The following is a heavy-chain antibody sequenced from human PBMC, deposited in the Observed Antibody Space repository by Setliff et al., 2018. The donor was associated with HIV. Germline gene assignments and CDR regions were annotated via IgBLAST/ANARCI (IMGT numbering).Heavy chain of an antibody. D-gene: IGHD1-1*01. J-gene: IGHJ6*03. CDR2: MYYSGGP. CDR1: GGSISSGGYY. CDR3: ARVSNGVFDYYYYYMDV. Sequence: SCKASGGSISSGGYYWTWIRQHPGKGLEWIGYMYYSGGPYYNPSLKSRVTISVDTSKNQFSLRVSSVTAADTAVYYCARVSNGVFDYYYYYMDVWGKGTTVTVSS. V-gene: IGHV4-31*03.